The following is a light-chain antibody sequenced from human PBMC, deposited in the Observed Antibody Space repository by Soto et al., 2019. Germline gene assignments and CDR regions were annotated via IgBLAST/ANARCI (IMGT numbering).Light chain of an antibody. Sequence: EIVLTQSPATLSLSPGERATLSCRASQSVSSYFAWYQQKPGQAPRLLIYDASNRATGIPARFSGSGSVTDFTLTISSLEPEDFAVYYCQQRSNSPPYTFGQGTKLEIK. CDR3: QQRSNSPPYT. V-gene: IGKV3-11*01. CDR2: DAS. CDR1: QSVSSY. J-gene: IGKJ2*01.